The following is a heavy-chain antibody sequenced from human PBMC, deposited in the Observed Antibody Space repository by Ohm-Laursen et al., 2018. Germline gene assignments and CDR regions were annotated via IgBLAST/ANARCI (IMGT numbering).Heavy chain of an antibody. CDR2: INPSGGST. J-gene: IGHJ6*02. CDR3: AREYVDSMTYYGMDV. Sequence: ASVKVSCKASRYTFTSYYMHWVRQAPGQGLEWMGIINPSGGSTSYAQKFQGRVTMTRDTSTSTVYMELSSLRSEDTAVYYCAREYVDSMTYYGMDVWGQGTTVTVSS. D-gene: IGHD3-9*01. V-gene: IGHV1-46*01. CDR1: RYTFTSYY.